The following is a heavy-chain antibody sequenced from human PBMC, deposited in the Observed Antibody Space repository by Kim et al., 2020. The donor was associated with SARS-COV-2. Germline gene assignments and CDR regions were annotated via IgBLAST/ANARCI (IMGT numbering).Heavy chain of an antibody. CDR3: ATDFAGVAAAGTFAYYYGMDV. Sequence: ASVKVSCKVSGYTLTELSMHWVRQAPGKGLEWMGGFDPEDGETIYAQKFQGRVTMTEDTSTDTAYMELSSLRSEDTAVYYCATDFAGVAAAGTFAYYYGMDVWGQGTTVTVSS. J-gene: IGHJ6*02. V-gene: IGHV1-24*01. D-gene: IGHD6-13*01. CDR2: FDPEDGET. CDR1: GYTLTELS.